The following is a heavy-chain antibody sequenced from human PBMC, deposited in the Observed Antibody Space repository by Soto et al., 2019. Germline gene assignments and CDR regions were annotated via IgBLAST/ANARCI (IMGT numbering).Heavy chain of an antibody. V-gene: IGHV3-48*04. J-gene: IGHJ4*02. CDR3: ARARPPDWLPGY. Sequence: GGSLRLSCAASGFTFSTYSMNWVRQAPGKGLEWVSYISSGGSTSYYADSVKGRFTISRDNAKNSLHLQMNSLRAEDTAVYYCARARPPDWLPGYRGQGTLVTVSS. CDR1: GFTFSTYS. CDR2: ISSGGSTS. D-gene: IGHD3-9*01.